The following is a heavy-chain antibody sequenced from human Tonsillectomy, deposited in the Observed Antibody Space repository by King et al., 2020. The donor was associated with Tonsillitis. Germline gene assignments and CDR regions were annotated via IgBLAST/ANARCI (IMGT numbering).Heavy chain of an antibody. Sequence: QLVQSGAEVKKPGASVKVSCKASGYTFTTYYMHWVRQAPGQGLEWMGIINPSGGSTSYAQKFQGRVTMTRDTSTSTVYMELSSLRSEDTAVYYCASSSARGGASGTGGMDVWGQGTTVTVS. CDR1: GYTFTTYY. D-gene: IGHD1-26*01. CDR3: ASSSARGGASGTGGMDV. CDR2: INPSGGST. V-gene: IGHV1-46*01. J-gene: IGHJ6*02.